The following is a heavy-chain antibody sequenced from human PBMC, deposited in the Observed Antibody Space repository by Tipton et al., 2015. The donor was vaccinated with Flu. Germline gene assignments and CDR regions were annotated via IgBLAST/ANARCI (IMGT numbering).Heavy chain of an antibody. V-gene: IGHV4-59*01. CDR1: GGSMTTYK. CDR2: IYSFGAT. CDR3: AREWSGLDT. J-gene: IGHJ3*02. D-gene: IGHD3-3*01. Sequence: TLSLTCSVSGGSMTTYKWSWIRQSPGKGLEWIGLIYSFGATNYNPSLKGRVAISIDTPKNQFSLRLTSVTAADTAIYYCAREWSGLDTWGQGTMVTVSS.